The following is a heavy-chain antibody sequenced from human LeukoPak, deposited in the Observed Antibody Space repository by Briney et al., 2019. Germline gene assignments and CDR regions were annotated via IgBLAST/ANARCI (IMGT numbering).Heavy chain of an antibody. CDR1: GGTFSSYA. CDR2: IIPIFGTA. J-gene: IGHJ4*02. Sequence: ASVKVSCKASGGTFSSYAISWVRQAPGQGLEWMGRIIPIFGTANYAQKFQGRVTITTDESTSTAYMELSSLRSEDTAVYYCARMGLGPYYFDYWGQGTLVTVSS. CDR3: ARMGLGPYYFDY. V-gene: IGHV1-69*05.